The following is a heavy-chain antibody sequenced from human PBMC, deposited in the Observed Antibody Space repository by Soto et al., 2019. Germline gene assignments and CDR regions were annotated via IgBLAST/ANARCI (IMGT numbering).Heavy chain of an antibody. CDR3: AKDPDLDWRSRVYYDFWSGYYYGMDV. CDR1: GFTFSSYA. J-gene: IGHJ6*02. D-gene: IGHD3-3*01. V-gene: IGHV3-23*01. Sequence: GGSLRLSCAASGFTFSSYAMSWVRQAPGKGLEWVSAISGSGGSTYYADSVKGRFTISRDNSKNTLYLQMNSLRAEDTAVYYCAKDPDLDWRSRVYYDFWSGYYYGMDVWGQGTTVTVSS. CDR2: ISGSGGST.